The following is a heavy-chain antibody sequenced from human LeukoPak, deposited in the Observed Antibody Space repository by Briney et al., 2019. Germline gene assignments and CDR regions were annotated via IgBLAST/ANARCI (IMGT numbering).Heavy chain of an antibody. V-gene: IGHV1-8*01. CDR1: GYTFTSYD. J-gene: IGHJ4*02. D-gene: IGHD3-22*01. CDR2: MNPNSGNT. Sequence: ASVKVSCKASGYTFTSYDINWVRQATGQGLEWMGWMNPNSGNTGYAQKFQGRVTMTRNTSISTAYMELSSLRSEDAAVYYCATGGYDSSGLYFDYWGQGTLVTVSS. CDR3: ATGGYDSSGLYFDY.